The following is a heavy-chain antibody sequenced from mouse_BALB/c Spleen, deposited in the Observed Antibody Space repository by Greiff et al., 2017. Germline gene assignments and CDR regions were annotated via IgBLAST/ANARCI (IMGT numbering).Heavy chain of an antibody. J-gene: IGHJ4*01. CDR2: INPSSGYT. Sequence: VNVVESGAELARPGASVKMSCKASGYTFTSYTMHWVKQRPGQGLEWIGYINPSSGYTNYNQKFKDKATLTADKSSSTAYMQLSSLTSEDSAVYYCARSDYGYAMDYWGQGTSVTVSS. D-gene: IGHD1-1*01. CDR3: ARSDYGYAMDY. V-gene: IGHV1-4*01. CDR1: GYTFTSYT.